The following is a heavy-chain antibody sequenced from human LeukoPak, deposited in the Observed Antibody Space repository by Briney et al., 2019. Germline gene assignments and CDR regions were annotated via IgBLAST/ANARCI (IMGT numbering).Heavy chain of an antibody. V-gene: IGHV4-39*01. D-gene: IGHD2-2*01. CDR2: ISYSGGT. Sequence: PSETLSLTCTVSGGSISSGSYYWGWIRQPPGKGLEWIGNISYSGGTCYNPSLKSRVTISVDTSKNQFSLKLSSVTAADTAVYYCAGLDIVVVRAAVDYWGQGTLVTVSS. J-gene: IGHJ4*02. CDR3: AGLDIVVVRAAVDY. CDR1: GGSISSGSYY.